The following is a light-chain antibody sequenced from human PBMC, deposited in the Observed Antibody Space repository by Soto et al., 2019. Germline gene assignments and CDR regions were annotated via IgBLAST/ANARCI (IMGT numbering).Light chain of an antibody. V-gene: IGKV1-5*01. CDR2: AAS. CDR1: RSISNW. Sequence: DIQMTQSPSTLSASVGDRVTITCRASRSISNWLAWYQQRPGKAPKLLIYAASNLESGVPSRFSGSGSGTEFTLTISSLQPDGFGNYYCQHYNSYPLTFGGGTKVEVK. CDR3: QHYNSYPLT. J-gene: IGKJ4*01.